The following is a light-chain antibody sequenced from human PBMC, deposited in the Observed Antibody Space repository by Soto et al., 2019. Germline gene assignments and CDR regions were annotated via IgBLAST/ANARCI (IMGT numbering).Light chain of an antibody. V-gene: IGKV1-27*01. J-gene: IGKJ1*01. CDR1: HSIAIY. CDR3: QRYDIAPWA. CDR2: AAS. Sequence: DIRIKHSPSSLSASVGDRVTITCRASHSIAIYLNWYQQKHGKAPELLIYAASTLQSGVPSRFSGSGSETDFTLTISNLQPEDVATYYCQRYDIAPWAFGQGTKVDI.